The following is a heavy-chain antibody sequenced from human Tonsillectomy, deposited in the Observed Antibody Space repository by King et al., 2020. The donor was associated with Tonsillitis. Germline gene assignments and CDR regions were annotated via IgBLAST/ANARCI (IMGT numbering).Heavy chain of an antibody. CDR1: GDSVSSNSAA. D-gene: IGHD1-14*01. CDR2: TYYRSQWYN. CDR3: ARGVVRTSADYYYYYMAV. Sequence: VQLQQSGPGLVKPSQTLSVTCAISGDSVSSNSAAWDWIRQSPSRGLEWLGRTYYRSQWYNDYAVSVKGRITINPDTSKNQFSLQLNSLTPDDTAVYYCARGVVRTSADYYYYYMAVWGRGTTVTVSS. J-gene: IGHJ6*03. V-gene: IGHV6-1*01.